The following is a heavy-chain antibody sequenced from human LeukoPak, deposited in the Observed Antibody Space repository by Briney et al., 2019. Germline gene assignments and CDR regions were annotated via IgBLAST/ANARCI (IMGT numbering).Heavy chain of an antibody. CDR1: GLTFSTHA. V-gene: IGHV3-23*01. D-gene: IGHD2-8*01. J-gene: IGHJ4*02. CDR2: ISANDEKT. CDR3: AKDRSCTNNICHGDFDY. Sequence: GGSLRLSCAASGLTFSTHAMYWVRQAPGKGLEWVSGISANDEKTYYADSVKGRFIISRDNSKDTVYLQMNSLRAEDTAVYYCAKDRSCTNNICHGDFDYWGQGTLVTVSS.